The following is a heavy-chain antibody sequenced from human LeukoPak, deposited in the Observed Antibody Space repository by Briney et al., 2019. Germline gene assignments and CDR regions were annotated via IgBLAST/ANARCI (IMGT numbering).Heavy chain of an antibody. CDR3: ARDLTTVTGYYYYYGMDV. CDR2: INPSGGST. V-gene: IGHV1-46*01. CDR1: GYTFTSYY. D-gene: IGHD4-11*01. Sequence: ASVKVSCKASGYTFTSYYMHWVRQAPGQGLEWMGIINPSGGSTSYAQKFQGRVTMTRDTSTSTVYMEPSSLRSEDTAVYYCARDLTTVTGYYYYYGMDVWGQGTTVTVSS. J-gene: IGHJ6*02.